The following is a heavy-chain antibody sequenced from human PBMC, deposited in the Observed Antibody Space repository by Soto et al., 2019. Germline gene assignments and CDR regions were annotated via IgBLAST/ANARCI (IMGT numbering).Heavy chain of an antibody. CDR1: GGTFSSYA. CDR2: IIPIFGTA. CDR3: ASSETYGSGSYAG. J-gene: IGHJ4*02. D-gene: IGHD3-10*01. Sequence: GASEKVSCKASGGTFSSYAISWVRQAPGQGLEWMGGIIPIFGTANYAQKFQGRVTITADESTSTAYMELSSLRSEDTAVYYCASSETYGSGSYAGWGQGTLVTVSS. V-gene: IGHV1-69*13.